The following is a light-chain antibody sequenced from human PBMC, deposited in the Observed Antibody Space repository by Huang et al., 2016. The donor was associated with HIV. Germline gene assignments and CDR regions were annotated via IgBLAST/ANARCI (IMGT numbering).Light chain of an antibody. CDR1: QNIANY. V-gene: IGKV1-8*01. CDR3: QQYCNYPF. J-gene: IGKJ5*01. Sequence: AIQMTQSPSSLSASTGDRVTITCRASQNIANYLAWYQQKPGTIPRLLIHGATTLHTGVPSRVSGSGSGTDFSLNISCLQSEDFATYYCQQYCNYPFFGPGTRLEI. CDR2: GAT.